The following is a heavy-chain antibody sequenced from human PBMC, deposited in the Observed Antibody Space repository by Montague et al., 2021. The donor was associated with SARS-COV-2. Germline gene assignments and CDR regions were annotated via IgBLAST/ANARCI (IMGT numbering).Heavy chain of an antibody. V-gene: IGHV4-59*01. J-gene: IGHJ4*02. CDR1: GDSIRSNY. CDR2: VDKSDNT. D-gene: IGHD3-10*01. CDR3: TSGEGNYGWRYYLDC. Sequence: SETLSLTCTVSGDSIRSNYWSWIRQPPGKGLEWIGYVDKSDNTDYNPSLKSRVTISLDTSKKQFSLKLNSVTSADTAVYYCTSGEGNYGWRYYLDCWGQGTLVTVSS.